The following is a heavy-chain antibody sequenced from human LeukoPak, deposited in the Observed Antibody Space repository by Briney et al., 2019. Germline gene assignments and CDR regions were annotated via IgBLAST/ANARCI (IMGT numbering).Heavy chain of an antibody. CDR3: AKGGSGPGDFFDY. J-gene: IGHJ4*02. D-gene: IGHD6-19*01. V-gene: IGHV3-30*02. Sequence: GGSLRLSCAASGFTFSSYGMHWVRQAPGKGLEWVAFIRYDGSNKYYADSVKGRFTISRDDSKNTLYLQMNSLRAEDTAVYYCAKGGSGPGDFFDYWGQGTLVTVSS. CDR2: IRYDGSNK. CDR1: GFTFSSYG.